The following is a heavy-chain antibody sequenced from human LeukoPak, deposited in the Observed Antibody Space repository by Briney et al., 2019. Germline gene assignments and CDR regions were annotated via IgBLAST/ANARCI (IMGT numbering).Heavy chain of an antibody. J-gene: IGHJ4*02. D-gene: IGHD2-15*01. CDR3: AKVVSGGHSDF. Sequence: ASVKVSCKASGYTFTNYDINWVRQAPGQGLEWMGWMNAKSGNTGFVQTLQGRVTMTRENTISTAYMELSSLRSEDTAVYYCAKVVSGGHSDFWGQGTLVTVSS. CDR2: MNAKSGNT. V-gene: IGHV1-8*01. CDR1: GYTFTNYD.